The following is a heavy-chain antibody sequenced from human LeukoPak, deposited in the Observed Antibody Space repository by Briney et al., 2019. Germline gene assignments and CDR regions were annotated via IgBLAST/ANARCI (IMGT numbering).Heavy chain of an antibody. CDR1: GFTFSNIW. CDR3: AKNGGPHGMDV. D-gene: IGHD3-10*01. J-gene: IGHJ6*02. CDR2: IKHDGSET. Sequence: PGGSLRLSCAASGFTFSNIWMSWVRQAPGKGLEWVANIKHDGSETNYVDSVKGRFTISRDNAKNSLHLQMNSLRAEDTAVYYCAKNGGPHGMDVWGQGTMVTVSS. V-gene: IGHV3-7*02.